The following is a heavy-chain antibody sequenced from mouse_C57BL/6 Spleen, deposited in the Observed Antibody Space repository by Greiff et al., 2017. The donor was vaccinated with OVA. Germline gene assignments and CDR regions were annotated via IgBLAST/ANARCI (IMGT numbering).Heavy chain of an antibody. CDR2: IDPETGGT. D-gene: IGHD1-1*01. J-gene: IGHJ2*01. V-gene: IGHV1-15*01. CDR1: GYTFTDYE. Sequence: QVQLQQSGAELVRPGASVTLSCKASGYTFTDYEMHWVKQTPVHGLEWIGAIDPETGGTAYNQKFKGKAILTADKSSSTAYMELRSLTSEDSAVYYCTRRSYYYGSSGFDYWGQGTTLTVSS. CDR3: TRRSYYYGSSGFDY.